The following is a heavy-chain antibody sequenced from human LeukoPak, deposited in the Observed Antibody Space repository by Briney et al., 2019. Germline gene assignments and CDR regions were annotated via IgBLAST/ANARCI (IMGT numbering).Heavy chain of an antibody. CDR1: GGSISSYY. CDR2: IYYSGST. J-gene: IGHJ6*02. D-gene: IGHD2-15*01. Sequence: SETLSLTCTVSGGSISSYYWSWIRQPPGKGLELIGYIYYSGSTNYNPSLKSRVTISVDTSKNQFSLKLSSVTAADTAVYYCARDGAHKGYGLDVWGQGTTVTVSS. V-gene: IGHV4-59*01. CDR3: ARDGAHKGYGLDV.